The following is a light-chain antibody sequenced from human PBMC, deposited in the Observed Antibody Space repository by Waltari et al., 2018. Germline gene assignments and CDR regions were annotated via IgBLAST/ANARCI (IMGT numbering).Light chain of an antibody. CDR1: NIGTYS. Sequence: SYVLTQPPSVSVAPGQTATITCGGDNIGTYSVHWYHQKPGQAPVLVVYDDRARPSGIPERFSGSNSGNTATLTISRVEAADEADYYCQVWDNRRDHRWVFGGGTKLTVL. V-gene: IGLV3-21*02. J-gene: IGLJ3*02. CDR3: QVWDNRRDHRWV. CDR2: DDR.